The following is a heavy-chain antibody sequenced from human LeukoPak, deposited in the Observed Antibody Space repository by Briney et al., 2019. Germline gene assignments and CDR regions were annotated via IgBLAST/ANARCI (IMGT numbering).Heavy chain of an antibody. CDR1: GLTFSSYW. V-gene: IGHV3-74*01. J-gene: IGHJ6*04. Sequence: GGSLRLSCAASGLTFSSYWVHWVRQAPGKGLVWVSRINSDGSSTSYADSVKGRFTISRDNAKDTLYLQMNSLRAEDTAVYYCARAGYSGYERDYYGMDVWGKGTTVTVSS. CDR2: INSDGSST. D-gene: IGHD5-12*01. CDR3: ARAGYSGYERDYYGMDV.